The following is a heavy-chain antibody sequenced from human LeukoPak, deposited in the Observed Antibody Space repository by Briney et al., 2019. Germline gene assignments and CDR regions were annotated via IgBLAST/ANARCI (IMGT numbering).Heavy chain of an antibody. V-gene: IGHV3-21*01. CDR3: ARDGYYDSSGYHYYYYGMGV. J-gene: IGHJ6*02. Sequence: MTGGSLRLSCAASGFTFSSYSMNWVRQAPGKGLEWVSSISSSSSYIYYADSVKDRFTISRDNAKNSLYLQMNSLRAEDTAVYYCARDGYYDSSGYHYYYYGMGVWGQGTTVTVSS. D-gene: IGHD3-22*01. CDR1: GFTFSSYS. CDR2: ISSSSSYI.